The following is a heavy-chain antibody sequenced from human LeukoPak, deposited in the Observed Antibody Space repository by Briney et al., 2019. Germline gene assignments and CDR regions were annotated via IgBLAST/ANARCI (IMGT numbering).Heavy chain of an antibody. CDR2: INPDGSST. J-gene: IGHJ4*02. CDR3: ARVGATLDY. D-gene: IGHD1-26*01. V-gene: IGHV3-74*01. Sequence: PGGSLRLSCAASGITFSNYRMHWVRQAPGKGLVWVARINPDGSSTNYADSVKGRFSISRDNAKNTLYLQMNSLRAEDTAVYYCARVGATLDYWGQGTLVTVSS. CDR1: GITFSNYR.